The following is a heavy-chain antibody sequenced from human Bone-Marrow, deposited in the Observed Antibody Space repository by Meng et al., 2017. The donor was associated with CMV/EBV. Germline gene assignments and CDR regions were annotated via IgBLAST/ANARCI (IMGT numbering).Heavy chain of an antibody. J-gene: IGHJ4*02. CDR3: ARDGIVGATTGGDY. CDR1: GFTVSSNY. CDR2: ISYDGSNK. V-gene: IGHV3-30-3*01. D-gene: IGHD1-26*01. Sequence: GESLKISCAASGFTVSSNYMSWVRQAPGKGLEWVAVISYDGSNKYYADSVKGRFTISRDNSKNTLYLQMNSLRAEDTAVYYCARDGIVGATTGGDYWGQGTLVTVSS.